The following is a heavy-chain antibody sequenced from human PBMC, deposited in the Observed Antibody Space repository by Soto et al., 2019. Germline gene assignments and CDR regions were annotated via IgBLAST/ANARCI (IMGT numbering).Heavy chain of an antibody. J-gene: IGHJ4*02. V-gene: IGHV1-18*01. Sequence: ASVKVSCKASGYTFTSYGISWVRQAPGQGLEWMGWISAYNGNTNYAQKLQGRVTMTTDTSTSTAYMELRSLRSDDTAVYYCARLAVADNWRSYFDYWGQGTLVTVSS. D-gene: IGHD6-19*01. CDR2: ISAYNGNT. CDR3: ARLAVADNWRSYFDY. CDR1: GYTFTSYG.